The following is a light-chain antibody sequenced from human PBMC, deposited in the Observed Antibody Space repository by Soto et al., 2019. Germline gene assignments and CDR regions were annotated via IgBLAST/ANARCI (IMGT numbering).Light chain of an antibody. CDR1: SSDIGHYDY. J-gene: IGLJ3*02. CDR3: SSHSSSNTLVV. CDR2: EVA. Sequence: QSALTQPASVSGSPGQSITISCTGTSSDIGHYDYVSWYQHQPGKAPKLMIYEVASRPSGVSNRFSGSKSGNTASLTIAGLRAEDEGDYYCSSHSSSNTLVVFGGGTKLTVL. V-gene: IGLV2-14*01.